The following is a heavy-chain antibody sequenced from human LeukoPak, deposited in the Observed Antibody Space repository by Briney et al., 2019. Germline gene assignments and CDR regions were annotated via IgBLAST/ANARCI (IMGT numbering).Heavy chain of an antibody. CDR1: GYTFTNYY. CDR3: AREVYAFDI. J-gene: IGHJ3*02. Sequence: GASVKVCCKASGYTFTNYYIHWVRQAPGQGLEWMGWIIPNSGGTNYAQKFQGRVTMTRDTSISTAYMEVSRLRSDDTAMYYCAREVYAFDIWGQGTMVTVSS. D-gene: IGHD2-8*01. V-gene: IGHV1-2*02. CDR2: IIPNSGGT.